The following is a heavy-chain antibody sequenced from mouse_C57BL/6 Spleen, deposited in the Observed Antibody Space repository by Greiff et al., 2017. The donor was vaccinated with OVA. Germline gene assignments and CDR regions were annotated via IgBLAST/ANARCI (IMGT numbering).Heavy chain of an antibody. CDR1: GFTFSNYW. CDR2: IRLKSDNYAT. Sequence: EVKLVESGGGLVQPGGSMKLSCVASGFTFSNYWMNWVRQSPEKGLEWVAQIRLKSDNYATDYAESVKGRFTISRDDSKISVYLQMNNLRAEDTGIYYCTDGSGLDCWGQGTTLTVSS. CDR3: TDGSGLDC. J-gene: IGHJ2*01. D-gene: IGHD1-1*01. V-gene: IGHV6-3*01.